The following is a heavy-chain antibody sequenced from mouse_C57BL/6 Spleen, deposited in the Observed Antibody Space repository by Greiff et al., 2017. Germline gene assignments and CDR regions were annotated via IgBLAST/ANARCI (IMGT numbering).Heavy chain of an antibody. Sequence: QVQLQQPGAELVRPGSSVKLSCKASGYTFTSYWMHWVKQRPIQGLEWIGNIDPSDSETHYNQKFKDKATLTVDKSSSTAYMQLSSLTSEDSAVYYCARGGYGNAYWYVDVWGTGTTVTVSS. CDR2: IDPSDSET. CDR1: GYTFTSYW. D-gene: IGHD2-1*01. J-gene: IGHJ1*03. V-gene: IGHV1-52*01. CDR3: ARGGYGNAYWYVDV.